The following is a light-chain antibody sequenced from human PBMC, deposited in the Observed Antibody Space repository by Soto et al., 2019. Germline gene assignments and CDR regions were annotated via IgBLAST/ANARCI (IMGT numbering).Light chain of an antibody. CDR1: QFINTF. CDR3: QQGFTLPLT. CDR2: DTS. V-gene: IGKV1-39*01. J-gene: IGKJ4*01. Sequence: DIELTQSPSSLSASVGDTVTITCRTRQFINTFLSWHQLRPGRAPRLLIYDTSNLQSGVPSRFSGTGSGTDFTLTISGLQPEDFATYYCQQGFTLPLTFGGGTKVDIK.